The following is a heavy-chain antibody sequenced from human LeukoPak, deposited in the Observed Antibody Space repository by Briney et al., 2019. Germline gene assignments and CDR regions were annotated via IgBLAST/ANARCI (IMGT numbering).Heavy chain of an antibody. CDR2: IIPIFGTA. CDR3: ARERCSSTSCYKGFDY. J-gene: IGHJ4*02. CDR1: GGTFSSYA. D-gene: IGHD2-2*02. V-gene: IGHV1-69*05. Sequence: EASVKVSCKASGGTFSSYAISWVRQAPGQGPEWMGGIIPIFGTANYAQKFQGRVTITTDESTSTAYMELSSLRSEDTAVYYCARERCSSTSCYKGFDYWGQGTLVTVSS.